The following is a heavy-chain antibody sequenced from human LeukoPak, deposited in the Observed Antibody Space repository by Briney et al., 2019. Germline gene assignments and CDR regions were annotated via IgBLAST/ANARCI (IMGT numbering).Heavy chain of an antibody. J-gene: IGHJ4*02. CDR2: IYYSGST. D-gene: IGHD3-22*01. Sequence: SETLSLTCTVSGGSISSYYWSWLRQPPGKGLEWIGYIYYSGSTNYNPSLKSRVTMSVDTSKNQFSLKLSSVTAADTAVYYCASYSYYYDSSGYFDYWGQGTLVTVSS. CDR3: ASYSYYYDSSGYFDY. V-gene: IGHV4-59*01. CDR1: GGSISSYY.